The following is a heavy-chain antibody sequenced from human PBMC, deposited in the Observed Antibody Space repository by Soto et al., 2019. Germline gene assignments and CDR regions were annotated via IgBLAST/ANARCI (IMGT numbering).Heavy chain of an antibody. J-gene: IGHJ6*02. CDR1: GGSISSSIYY. CDR2: IYYSGST. D-gene: IGHD6-19*01. V-gene: IGHV4-39*01. CDR3: ARQNYSSGWYEPSPYYYYGMDV. Sequence: SDTLSLTCTVSGGSISSSIYYLGCLRQPPGKGLEWIGSIYYSGSTYYNPSLKSRVTISVDTSKNQFSLKLSSVTAADTAVYYCARQNYSSGWYEPSPYYYYGMDVWGQGTTVT.